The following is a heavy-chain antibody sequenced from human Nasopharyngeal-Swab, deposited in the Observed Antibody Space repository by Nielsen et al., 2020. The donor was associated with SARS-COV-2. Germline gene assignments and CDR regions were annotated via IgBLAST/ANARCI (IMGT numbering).Heavy chain of an antibody. CDR3: ARGRTGKYYYDSSVYYGN. CDR2: INHSGST. V-gene: IGHV4-34*01. J-gene: IGHJ4*02. CDR1: GGSFSGYN. Sequence: SETLSLTCAVYGGSFSGYNWSWIRKPQGKGREWIGEINHSGSTNYNPSLKSRVTISADTSKNQLSLKLSSVTAADTAVYYCARGRTGKYYYDSSVYYGNWGQGTLFTVSS. D-gene: IGHD3-22*01.